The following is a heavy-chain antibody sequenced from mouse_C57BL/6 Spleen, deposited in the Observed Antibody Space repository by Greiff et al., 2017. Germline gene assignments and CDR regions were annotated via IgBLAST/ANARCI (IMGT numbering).Heavy chain of an antibody. CDR1: GYTFTSYG. J-gene: IGHJ2*01. Sequence: QVQLKQSGAELARPGASVKLSCKASGYTFTSYGISWVKQRTGQGLEWIGEIYPRSGNTYYNEKFKGKATLTADKSSSTAYMELRSLTSEDSAVYFCAREGLWVYYYDYWGQGTTLTVSS. D-gene: IGHD1-1*02. V-gene: IGHV1-81*01. CDR2: IYPRSGNT. CDR3: AREGLWVYYYDY.